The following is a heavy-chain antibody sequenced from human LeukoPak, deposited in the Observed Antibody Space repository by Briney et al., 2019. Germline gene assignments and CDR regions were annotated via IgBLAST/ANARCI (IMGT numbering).Heavy chain of an antibody. CDR2: IYYSGST. CDR1: GGSISSYY. D-gene: IGHD3-22*01. CDR3: ARGSGYYLDFDY. J-gene: IGHJ4*02. V-gene: IGHV4-59*01. Sequence: SETLSLTCTVSGGSISSYYWSWIRQPPGKGLEWTGYIYYSGSTNYNPSLKSRVTISVDTSKNQFSLKLSSVTAADTAVYYCARGSGYYLDFDYWGQGTLVTVSS.